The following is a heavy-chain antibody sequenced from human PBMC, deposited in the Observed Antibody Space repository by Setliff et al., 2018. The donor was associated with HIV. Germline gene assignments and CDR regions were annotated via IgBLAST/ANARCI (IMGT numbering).Heavy chain of an antibody. CDR1: GGSISSNNDH. J-gene: IGHJ4*02. Sequence: LSLTCTVSGGSISSNNDHWGWIRQPPGKGLEWIGSISHSGNTYHNPSLQSRVTISLDMSKSQFSLKLRSMSAADTAVYYCARDPHYFDTSGYYSYFYFDFWGQGMLVTVS. CDR2: ISHSGNT. CDR3: ARDPHYFDTSGYYSYFYFDF. D-gene: IGHD3-22*01. V-gene: IGHV4-39*07.